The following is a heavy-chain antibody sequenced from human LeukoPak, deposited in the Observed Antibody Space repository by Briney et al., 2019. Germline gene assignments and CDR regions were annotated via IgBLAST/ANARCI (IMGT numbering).Heavy chain of an antibody. D-gene: IGHD2-2*01. J-gene: IGHJ2*01. Sequence: SETLSLTCTVSGGSISSYNWSWIRQPAGKGLEWIGRIYSSGSTNYNPSLKSRVTMSVDTSKNQFSLKLSSVTAADTAVYYCARGQYHLLYWYFDLWGRGTLVTVSS. V-gene: IGHV4-4*07. CDR2: IYSSGST. CDR1: GGSISSYN. CDR3: ARGQYHLLYWYFDL.